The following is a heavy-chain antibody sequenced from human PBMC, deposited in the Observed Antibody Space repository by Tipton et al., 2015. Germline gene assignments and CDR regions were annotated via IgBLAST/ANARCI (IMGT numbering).Heavy chain of an antibody. J-gene: IGHJ3*02. CDR3: ARYWGVTQNAFDI. V-gene: IGHV3-21*01. CDR2: ISSSSSSI. CDR1: GFTFSSYS. D-gene: IGHD3-10*01. Sequence: GSLRLSCADSGFTFSSYSMNGDRQAPGKGLDWVSSISSSSSSIYYADSVKGRFTISRDNAKNSLYLQMNSLRAEDTAVYYCARYWGVTQNAFDIWGQGTMVTVSS.